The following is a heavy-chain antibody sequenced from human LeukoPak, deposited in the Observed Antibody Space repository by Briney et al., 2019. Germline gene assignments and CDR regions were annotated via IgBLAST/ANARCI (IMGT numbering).Heavy chain of an antibody. Sequence: GGSLRLSCAASGFTVSSNYISWVRQAPGKGLEWVSVIYSGGNTYYADSVKGRFTISRDNSKNTLYLQMNSLRAEDTAVYYCARKALYCSGGSCYPVYAFDIWGQGTMVTVSS. CDR3: ARKALYCSGGSCYPVYAFDI. D-gene: IGHD2-15*01. J-gene: IGHJ3*02. CDR2: IYSGGNT. V-gene: IGHV3-53*01. CDR1: GFTVSSNY.